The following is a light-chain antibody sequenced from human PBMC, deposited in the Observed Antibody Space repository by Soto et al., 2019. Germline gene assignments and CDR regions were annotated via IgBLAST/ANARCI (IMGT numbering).Light chain of an antibody. J-gene: IGLJ1*01. CDR1: SSDVGSYSL. CDR3: YTYAGGSTYL. CDR2: EDI. V-gene: IGLV2-23*01. Sequence: QSALTQPASVSGSPGQSITISCTGTSSDVGSYSLLSWYQHHPGKAPKLIIYEDIKGPSGVSNRFSGSKSGNTASLRISGLQAEDEADYYCYTYAGGSTYLFGTGTKVTV.